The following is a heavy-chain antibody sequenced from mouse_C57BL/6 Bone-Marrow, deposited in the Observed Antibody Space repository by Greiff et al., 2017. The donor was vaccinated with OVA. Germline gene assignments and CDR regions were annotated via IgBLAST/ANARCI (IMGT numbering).Heavy chain of an antibody. CDR3: ARHEFYYDYDEGVCFFAY. CDR2: FYPGSGSI. CDR1: GYTFTEYT. D-gene: IGHD2-4*01. V-gene: IGHV1-62-2*01. J-gene: IGHJ3*01. Sequence: VQRVESGAELVKPGASVKLSCKASGYTFTEYTIHWVKQRSGQGLEWIGWFYPGSGSIKYNEKFKDKATLTADKSSSTVYMELSRLTSEDSAVYFCARHEFYYDYDEGVCFFAYWGQGTLVTVSA.